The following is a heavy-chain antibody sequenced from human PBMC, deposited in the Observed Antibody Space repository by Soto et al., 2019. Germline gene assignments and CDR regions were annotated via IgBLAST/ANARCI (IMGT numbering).Heavy chain of an antibody. CDR2: ISAYNGNT. V-gene: IGHV1-18*04. D-gene: IGHD3-22*01. Sequence: GASVKVSCKASGYTFTSYGISWVRQAPGQGLEWTGWISAYNGNTNYAQKLQGRVTMTTDTSTSTAYMELRSLRSDDTAVYYCARRFQYYYDSSGYESPDWFDPWGQGTLVTVSS. J-gene: IGHJ5*02. CDR1: GYTFTSYG. CDR3: ARRFQYYYDSSGYESPDWFDP.